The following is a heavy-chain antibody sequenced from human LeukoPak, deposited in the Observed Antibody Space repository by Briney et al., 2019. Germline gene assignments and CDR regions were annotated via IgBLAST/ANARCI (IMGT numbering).Heavy chain of an antibody. J-gene: IGHJ4*02. CDR3: AKQSAGSAAWYSLHYDF. D-gene: IGHD6-13*01. V-gene: IGHV3-23*01. Sequence: PGGSLRLSCAASGFTFSSYALSWARQAPGEGLEWVSSISDSGHNTYYADSVKGRFTISRDNSKDTLYLQMNGLRAEDTAVYFCAKQSAGSAAWYSLHYDFWGQGTLVTVSS. CDR1: GFTFSSYA. CDR2: ISDSGHNT.